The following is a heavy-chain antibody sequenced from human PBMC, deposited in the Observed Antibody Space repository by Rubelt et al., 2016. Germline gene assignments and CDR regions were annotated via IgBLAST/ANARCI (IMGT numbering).Heavy chain of an antibody. CDR3: SRERTAVAGVRWYDP. D-gene: IGHD6-19*01. V-gene: IGHV1-3*01. CDR1: GYTFTSYA. J-gene: IGHJ5*02. Sequence: QVQLVQSGAEVKKPGASVKVSCKASGYTFTSYAMHWVRQAPGQRLEWMGWINAGNGNTKYSQKFEDRVTLTRDTSASIAYMELNSLLSEDTAVYYCSRERTAVAGVRWYDPWGQGTLVTVSS. CDR2: INAGNGNT.